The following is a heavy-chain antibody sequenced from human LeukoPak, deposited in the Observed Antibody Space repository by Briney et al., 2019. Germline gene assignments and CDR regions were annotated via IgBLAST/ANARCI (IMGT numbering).Heavy chain of an antibody. J-gene: IGHJ4*02. CDR1: GFTVSRNY. Sequence: QSGGSLRLSCAASGFTVSRNYMSWVRQAPGKGLEWVSFIYSDDSTSYADSVKGRFTISRDNSKNTLYLQMNSLRAEDTAVYYCARTPFASTYGYSFDYWGQGTLVTVSS. CDR2: IYSDDST. D-gene: IGHD3-10*01. CDR3: ARTPFASTYGYSFDY. V-gene: IGHV3-53*01.